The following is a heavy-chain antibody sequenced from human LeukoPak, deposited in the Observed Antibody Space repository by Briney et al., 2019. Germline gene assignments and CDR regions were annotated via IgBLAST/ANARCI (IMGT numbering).Heavy chain of an antibody. CDR3: ARLRGYTSGNPAY. CDR2: IYYSGST. CDR1: GGSISSSGYY. J-gene: IGHJ4*02. D-gene: IGHD5-18*01. Sequence: SETLSLTCTISGGSISSSGYYWGWIRQPPGKGLEWIASIYYSGSTYYNPSLKSRVTISVDTSKNQFTLKLSSVTAADTALYYCARLRGYTSGNPAYWGQGSLVTVSS. V-gene: IGHV4-39*01.